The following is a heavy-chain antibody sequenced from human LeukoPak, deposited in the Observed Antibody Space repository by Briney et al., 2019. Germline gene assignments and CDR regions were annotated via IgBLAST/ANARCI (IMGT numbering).Heavy chain of an antibody. D-gene: IGHD3-9*01. CDR2: INPNSGDT. CDR1: GYRFSGSY. Sequence: ASVKVSCKASGYRFSGSYIHWVRQAPGQGLEWMAWINPNSGDTNYAQKFQGRVTVTRDTSISTVYMDLSRLRYDDTAIYYCARAREVTGLTPWGQGTLVTVSS. J-gene: IGHJ5*02. CDR3: ARAREVTGLTP. V-gene: IGHV1-2*02.